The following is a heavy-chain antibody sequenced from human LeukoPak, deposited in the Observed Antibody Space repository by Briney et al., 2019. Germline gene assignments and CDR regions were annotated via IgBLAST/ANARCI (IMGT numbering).Heavy chain of an antibody. D-gene: IGHD2-15*01. CDR1: GFTFSSYS. V-gene: IGHV3-21*04. J-gene: IGHJ4*02. CDR2: ISSSSSYI. CDR3: ANIRCSGGSCYYFDN. Sequence: GGSLRLSCAASGFTFSSYSMNWVRQAPGKGLEWVSSISSSSSYIYYADSVKGRFTISRDNAKNSQSLQMNSLRAEDTAVYYCANIRCSGGSCYYFDNWGQGTLVTVSS.